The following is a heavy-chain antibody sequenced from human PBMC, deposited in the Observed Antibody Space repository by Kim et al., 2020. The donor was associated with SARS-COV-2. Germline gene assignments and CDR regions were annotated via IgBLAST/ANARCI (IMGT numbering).Heavy chain of an antibody. D-gene: IGHD3-22*01. CDR1: GGTFSSYA. CDR2: IIPIFGTA. Sequence: SVKVSCKASGGTFSSYAISWVRQAPGQGLEWMGGIIPIFGTANYAQKFQGRVTITADESTSTAYMELSSLRSEDTAVYYCARDHYYDSSGYYPRFDYWGQGTLVTVSS. V-gene: IGHV1-69*13. CDR3: ARDHYYDSSGYYPRFDY. J-gene: IGHJ4*02.